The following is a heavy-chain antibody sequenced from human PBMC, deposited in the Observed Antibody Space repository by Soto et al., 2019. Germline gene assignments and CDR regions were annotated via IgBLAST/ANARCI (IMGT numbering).Heavy chain of an antibody. CDR1: GDSIRSGNHY. J-gene: IGHJ6*02. Sequence: PSETLSLTCTVSGDSIRSGNHYWSWIRQPPGKGLEWIGYIYYSGSTYYSPSLKSRVTISVDTSKNQFSLKLNSVTAADTAVYYCARVGYLEWFLRPRYSYGMDVLGQGTTVTVSS. CDR2: IYYSGST. D-gene: IGHD3-3*01. CDR3: ARVGYLEWFLRPRYSYGMDV. V-gene: IGHV4-30-4*01.